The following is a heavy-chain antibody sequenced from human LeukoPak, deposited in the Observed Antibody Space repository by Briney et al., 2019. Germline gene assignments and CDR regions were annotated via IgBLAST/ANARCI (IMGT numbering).Heavy chain of an antibody. J-gene: IGHJ4*02. Sequence: SETLSLTCTVSGGSISPYYWSWIRQPPGKGLEWIGDIYYSGSTSYNPSLNSRVTISVDTSKNQFSLKLSSMAAADTAVYYCARHGGGGESYPRVFDSWGRGNLVTVSS. CDR2: IYYSGST. V-gene: IGHV4-59*08. CDR1: GGSISPYY. D-gene: IGHD1-26*01. CDR3: ARHGGGGESYPRVFDS.